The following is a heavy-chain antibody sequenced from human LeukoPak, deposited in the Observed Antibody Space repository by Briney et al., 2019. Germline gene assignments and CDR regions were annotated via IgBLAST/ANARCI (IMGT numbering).Heavy chain of an antibody. CDR1: GDSVSSNSAA. J-gene: IGHJ4*02. Sequence: SQTLSLTCDISGDSVSSNSAAWIWIRQSPSRGLEWLGRTYYRSKWYTEYAVSVKSRITINPDTSKNQFSLQLSSVNPEDTAVYYCARLGSGSNYWGQGTLVTVSS. CDR2: TYYRSKWYT. CDR3: ARLGSGSNY. V-gene: IGHV6-1*01. D-gene: IGHD3-10*01.